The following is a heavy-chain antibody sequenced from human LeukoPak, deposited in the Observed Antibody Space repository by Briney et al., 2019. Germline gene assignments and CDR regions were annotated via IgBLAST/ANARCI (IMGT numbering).Heavy chain of an antibody. CDR1: GYTFTSYG. Sequence: ASVKVSCTASGYTFTSYGISWVRQAPGQGLEWMGWISAYNGNTNYAQKLQGRVTMTTDTSTSTAYMELRSLRSDDTAVYYCARDGVWGRTYYYDSSGYYPFDYWGQGTLVTVSS. D-gene: IGHD3-22*01. J-gene: IGHJ4*02. CDR3: ARDGVWGRTYYYDSSGYYPFDY. V-gene: IGHV1-18*01. CDR2: ISAYNGNT.